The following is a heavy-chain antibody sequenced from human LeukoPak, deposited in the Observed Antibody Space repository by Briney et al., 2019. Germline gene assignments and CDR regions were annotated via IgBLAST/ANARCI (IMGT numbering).Heavy chain of an antibody. D-gene: IGHD4-17*01. J-gene: IGHJ4*02. V-gene: IGHV3-23*01. CDR2: ISGSGGST. Sequence: GGSLRLSCAASGFTVSSNYMSWVRQAPGKGLEWVSAISGSGGSTYYADSVKGRFTISRDNSKNTLYLQMNSLRAEDTAVYYCARENYGDYDYWGQGTLVTVSS. CDR1: GFTVSSNY. CDR3: ARENYGDYDY.